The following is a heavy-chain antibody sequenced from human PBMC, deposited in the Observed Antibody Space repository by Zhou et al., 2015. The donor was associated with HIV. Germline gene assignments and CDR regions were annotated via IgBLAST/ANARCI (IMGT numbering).Heavy chain of an antibody. J-gene: IGHJ6*02. D-gene: IGHD6-19*01. CDR1: GFTFSSYG. V-gene: IGHV3-33*01. Sequence: QVQLVESGGGVVQPGRSLRLSCAASGFTFSSYGMHWVRQAPGKGLEWVAVIWYDGSTKYHADSVKGRFTISRDNFKNILYLQMNSLRGEDTAVYYCARDRSGGGWNGMDVWGQGTTGHRSP. CDR2: IWYDGSTK. CDR3: ARDRSGGGWNGMDV.